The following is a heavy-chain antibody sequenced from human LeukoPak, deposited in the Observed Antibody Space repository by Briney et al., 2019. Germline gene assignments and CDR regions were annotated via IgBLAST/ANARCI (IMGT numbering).Heavy chain of an antibody. V-gene: IGHV3-48*01. Sequence: GGSLRLSCATSGFTLRYYQMNWVRQAPGKGLEWVSYINVVNGAIYYADSVKGRFTISGDIATNSVYLQMNSLRAEDTALYYCVRDGNRGYDMDVWGQETAVTVSS. CDR2: INVVNGAI. CDR1: GFTLRYYQ. CDR3: VRDGNRGYDMDV. D-gene: IGHD3-10*01. J-gene: IGHJ6*02.